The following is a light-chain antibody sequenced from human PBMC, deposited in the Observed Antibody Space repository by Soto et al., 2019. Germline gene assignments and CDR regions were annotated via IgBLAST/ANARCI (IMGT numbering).Light chain of an antibody. CDR2: SND. Sequence: QSALTQPPSASGTPGQRVTISCSGSSSNIGSYAVNWYQQLPGTAPKLLIYSNDQRPSGVPDRFSGSKSGTSASLAIGGLQSEDKADYYCAAWDDSLTGPAVFGGGTKLTVL. CDR3: AAWDDSLTGPAV. CDR1: SSNIGSYA. J-gene: IGLJ2*01. V-gene: IGLV1-44*01.